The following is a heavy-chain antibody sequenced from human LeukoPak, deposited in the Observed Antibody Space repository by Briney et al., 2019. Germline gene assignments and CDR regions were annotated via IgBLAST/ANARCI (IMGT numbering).Heavy chain of an antibody. CDR2: ISAYNGNT. Sequence: ASVKVSFKASGYTFTSYGISWVRQAPGQGLEWMGWISAYNGNTNYAQKLQGRVTMTTDTSTSTAYMELRSLRSDDTAVYYCARDRYYYVWGSPPLYSDAFDIWGQGTMVTVSS. J-gene: IGHJ3*02. CDR1: GYTFTSYG. CDR3: ARDRYYYVWGSPPLYSDAFDI. D-gene: IGHD3-10*02. V-gene: IGHV1-18*01.